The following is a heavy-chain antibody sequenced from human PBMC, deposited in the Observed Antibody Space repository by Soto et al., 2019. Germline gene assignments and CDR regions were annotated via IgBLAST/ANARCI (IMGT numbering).Heavy chain of an antibody. Sequence: ASVKVSCKASGYIFTSYYIHWVRQAPGQGLEWMGWINPFDGSRMYAQKFQGRVTMTRDTSTSTAYMELSSLRSEDTAVYYCARSEAVLRRHNYYYYYGMDVWGQGTTVTVSS. CDR1: GYIFTSYY. V-gene: IGHV1-46*01. J-gene: IGHJ6*02. CDR3: ARSEAVLRRHNYYYYYGMDV. CDR2: INPFDGSR. D-gene: IGHD4-17*01.